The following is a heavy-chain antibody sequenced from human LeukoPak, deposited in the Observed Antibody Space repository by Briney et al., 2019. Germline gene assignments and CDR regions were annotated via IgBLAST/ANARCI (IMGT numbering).Heavy chain of an antibody. Sequence: ASVKVSCKASGGTFSSYAISWVRQAPGQGLEWMGWINPNSGGTNYAQKFQGRVTMTRDTSISTAYMELSRLRSDDTAVYYCARYRGRASIAVAGPHIDYWGQGTLVTVSS. CDR1: GGTFSSYA. V-gene: IGHV1-2*02. CDR2: INPNSGGT. CDR3: ARYRGRASIAVAGPHIDY. D-gene: IGHD6-19*01. J-gene: IGHJ4*02.